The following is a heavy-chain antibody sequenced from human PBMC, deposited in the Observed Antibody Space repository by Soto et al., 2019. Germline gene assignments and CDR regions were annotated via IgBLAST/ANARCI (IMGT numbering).Heavy chain of an antibody. V-gene: IGHV3-23*01. CDR3: ATDAIIIVRGTNNWSDP. CDR2: ISGNGIAT. D-gene: IGHD3-10*01. J-gene: IGHJ5*02. CDR1: GFIFSDHA. Sequence: EVQLLESGGGLVQPGGSLRLSCDASGFIFSDHAMSWVRQAPGKGLEWVSAISGNGIATSYAYSVKGRFTTSRDNSKNSLDLQLNTLRADHTPVYNCATDAIIIVRGTNNWSDPRGQGTLVTGSS.